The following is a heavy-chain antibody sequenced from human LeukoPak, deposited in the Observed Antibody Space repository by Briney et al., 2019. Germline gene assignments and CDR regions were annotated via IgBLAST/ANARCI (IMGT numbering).Heavy chain of an antibody. CDR1: GFTFSSHG. V-gene: IGHV3-33*01. J-gene: IGHJ4*02. D-gene: IGHD2-2*01. CDR3: ARESSNSFDY. Sequence: GRSLRLSCAASGFTFSSHGMHWVRQAPGKGLEWVAVIWYDGTDKYYADSVKGRFTISRDNSKNTLYLQMNSLRAEDTALYYCARESSNSFDYWGQGTLVTVSS. CDR2: IWYDGTDK.